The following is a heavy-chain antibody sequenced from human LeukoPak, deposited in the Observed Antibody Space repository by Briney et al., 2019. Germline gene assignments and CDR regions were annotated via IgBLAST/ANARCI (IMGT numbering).Heavy chain of an antibody. J-gene: IGHJ4*02. CDR1: VFTFSSYF. V-gene: IGHV3-23*01. CDR2: ISGSGSHT. Sequence: GGSLRLSCVASVFTFSSYFMTWVRQAPGEGLEWVSDISGSGSHTYYADSVKGRFTISRDNSKNTLYLQMNSLRVEDTAVYYCATRRSPLDYWGQGTLVTVSS. CDR3: ATRRSPLDY.